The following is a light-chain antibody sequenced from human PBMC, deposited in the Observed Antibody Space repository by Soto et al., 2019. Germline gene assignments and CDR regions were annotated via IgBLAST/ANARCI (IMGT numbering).Light chain of an antibody. J-gene: IGKJ4*01. CDR2: GTS. CDR1: QGIGSF. Sequence: DIQMTQSPSAMSASVGDRVTITCRASQGIGSFLTWFQQKPGKVPKRLIYGTSNLQNGVPARFSGTGSGKEFTLTISGLQPEDFATYDCLQHGCYPFTFGGGTKVEIK. V-gene: IGKV1-17*03. CDR3: LQHGCYPFT.